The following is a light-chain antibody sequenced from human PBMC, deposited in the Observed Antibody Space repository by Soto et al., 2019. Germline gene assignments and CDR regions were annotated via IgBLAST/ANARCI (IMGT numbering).Light chain of an antibody. CDR1: NSDVGGYNY. V-gene: IGLV2-14*01. CDR3: SSYASSSTPHDV. J-gene: IGLJ1*01. Sequence: QSVLTHPASVSGSPGQSITISCTGTNSDVGGYNYVSWYQQHPGKAPKLMIYDVSNRPSGVSSRFSGSKSGNTASLTISGRQAEDASDYYCSSYASSSTPHDVFGTGTKLTVL. CDR2: DVS.